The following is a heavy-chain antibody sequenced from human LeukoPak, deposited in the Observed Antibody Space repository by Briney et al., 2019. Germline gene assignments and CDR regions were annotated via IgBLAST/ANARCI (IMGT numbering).Heavy chain of an antibody. D-gene: IGHD2-21*02. Sequence: ASVKVSCKASGYTFTGYYMHWVRQAPGQGLEWMGCINPNSGGTNYAQKFQGWVTMTRDTSISTAYMELSRLRSDDTAVYYCARAVGCGGDCYYFDYWGQGTLVTVSS. J-gene: IGHJ4*02. CDR2: INPNSGGT. V-gene: IGHV1-2*04. CDR1: GYTFTGYY. CDR3: ARAVGCGGDCYYFDY.